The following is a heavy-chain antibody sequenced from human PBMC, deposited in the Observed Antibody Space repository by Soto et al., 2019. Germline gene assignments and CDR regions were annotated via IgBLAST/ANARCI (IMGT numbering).Heavy chain of an antibody. J-gene: IGHJ5*02. CDR3: ARTASMVRGVIIKRGWFDP. Sequence: SETLSLTCAVYGGSFSGYYWSWIRQPPGKGLEWIGEINHSGSTNYNPSLKSRVTISVDTSKNQFSLKLSSVTAADTAVYYCARTASMVRGVIIKRGWFDPWGQGTLVTVSS. CDR1: GGSFSGYY. CDR2: INHSGST. D-gene: IGHD3-10*01. V-gene: IGHV4-34*01.